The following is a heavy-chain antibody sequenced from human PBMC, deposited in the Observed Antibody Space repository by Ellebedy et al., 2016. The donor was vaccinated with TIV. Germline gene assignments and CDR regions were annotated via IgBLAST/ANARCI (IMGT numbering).Heavy chain of an antibody. D-gene: IGHD1-26*01. CDR3: ARGPEDPLVGATPFDY. Sequence: AASVKVSCKASGYTFTSYYMHWVRQAPGQGLEWMGIINPSGGSTSYAQKFQGRVTITADESTSTAYMELSSLRSEDTAVYYCARGPEDPLVGATPFDYWGQGTLVTVSS. CDR1: GYTFTSYY. J-gene: IGHJ4*02. V-gene: IGHV1-46*01. CDR2: INPSGGST.